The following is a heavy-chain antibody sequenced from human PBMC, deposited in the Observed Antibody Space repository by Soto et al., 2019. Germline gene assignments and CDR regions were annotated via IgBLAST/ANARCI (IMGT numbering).Heavy chain of an antibody. Sequence: GASVKVSCKASGYTFTSYDINWVLQATGQGLEWMGWMNPNSGNTGYAQKFQGRVTMTRNTSISTAYMELSSLRSEDTAVYYCARGGVIRYYYYGMDVWGQGTTVTVSS. CDR2: MNPNSGNT. V-gene: IGHV1-8*01. CDR1: GYTFTSYD. J-gene: IGHJ6*02. CDR3: ARGGVIRYYYYGMDV. D-gene: IGHD2-21*01.